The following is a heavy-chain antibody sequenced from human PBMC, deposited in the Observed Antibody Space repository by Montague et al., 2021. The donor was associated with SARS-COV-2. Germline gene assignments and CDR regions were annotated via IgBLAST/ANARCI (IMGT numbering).Heavy chain of an antibody. Sequence: SETLSLTCTVSGFSIGSGDYWGWIRQPPGKGLEWSGSIYHSGTTXYNPSLQRGLTMSIDTSTKQFSLRLTSVTAADTAVFFCVREKAGGLRNVLDIWGQGTTVTVSS. CDR1: GFSIGSGDY. CDR3: VREKAGGLRNVLDI. J-gene: IGHJ3*02. V-gene: IGHV4-38-2*02. CDR2: IYHSGTT.